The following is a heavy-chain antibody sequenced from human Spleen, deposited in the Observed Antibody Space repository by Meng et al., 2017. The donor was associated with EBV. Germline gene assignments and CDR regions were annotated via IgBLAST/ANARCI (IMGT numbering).Heavy chain of an antibody. D-gene: IGHD2-2*02. Sequence: QVQLQEPGQGLVKPSETLSLTCTASGGSVRSGTYYWSWIRQPPGKGLEWIGYIYFTGSTKYNPSLKTRVTISVDTSRNQFSLRLTSVTTADTAVYYCARKLYTDSFFDSWGQGTLVTVSS. CDR1: GGSVRSGTYY. CDR2: IYFTGST. J-gene: IGHJ4*02. CDR3: ARKLYTDSFFDS. V-gene: IGHV4-61*01.